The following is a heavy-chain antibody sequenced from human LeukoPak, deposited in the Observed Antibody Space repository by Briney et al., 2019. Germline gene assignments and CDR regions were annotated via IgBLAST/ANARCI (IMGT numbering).Heavy chain of an antibody. CDR2: ISHDGSNK. J-gene: IGHJ4*02. V-gene: IGHV3-30*18. Sequence: GGPLRLSCAASGFTFSNYGMHWVRQAPGKGLEWVAVISHDGSNKFYADSVKGRFTISRDNSKNTLYLQMNSLRAEDTAVYYCAKDICSTSCYCDYWGQGTLVTVSS. CDR1: GFTFSNYG. D-gene: IGHD2-2*01. CDR3: AKDICSTSCYCDY.